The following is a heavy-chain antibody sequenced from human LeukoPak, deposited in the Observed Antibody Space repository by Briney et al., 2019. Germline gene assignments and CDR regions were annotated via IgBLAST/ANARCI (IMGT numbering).Heavy chain of an antibody. CDR3: ARDYYASGSHDY. CDR1: GFTFSSYE. D-gene: IGHD3-10*01. CDR2: ISSSGSTI. Sequence: GGSLRLSCTASGFTFSSYEMNWVRQAPGKGLEWVSYISSSGSTIYYADSVQGRFTISRDNAQNSLYLQMSSLRAEDTALYYCARDYYASGSHDYWGQGTLVTVSS. J-gene: IGHJ4*02. V-gene: IGHV3-48*03.